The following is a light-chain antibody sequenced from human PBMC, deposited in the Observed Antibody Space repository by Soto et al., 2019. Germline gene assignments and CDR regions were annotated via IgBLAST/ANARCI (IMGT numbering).Light chain of an antibody. V-gene: IGKV1-39*01. J-gene: IGKJ2*01. CDR1: QTISNY. Sequence: DIQMTQSPSSLSASVGDRVTITCRASQTISNYLNWYQQKPGKAPKLLIYAASSLQSGFPSRFSGRGSGTDFTLTISSLQPDDFATYDCQQSYSTPYTFGQGTRLEIK. CDR3: QQSYSTPYT. CDR2: AAS.